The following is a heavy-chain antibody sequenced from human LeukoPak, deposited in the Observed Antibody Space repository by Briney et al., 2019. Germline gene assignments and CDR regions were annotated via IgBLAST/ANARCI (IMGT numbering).Heavy chain of an antibody. V-gene: IGHV1-8*01. D-gene: IGHD3-10*01. CDR1: GYTFSSDD. CDR2: MNPNSGNT. CDR3: ARGSSTIYYGSGSYPADP. Sequence: GPSVKVSCKASGYTFSSDDINWVRQATGQGLEWMGWMNPNSGNTGYAHKFQGRVTMTRNTSISTAYMELSSLRSEDTAVYYCARGSSTIYYGSGSYPADPWGQGTLVTVSS. J-gene: IGHJ5*02.